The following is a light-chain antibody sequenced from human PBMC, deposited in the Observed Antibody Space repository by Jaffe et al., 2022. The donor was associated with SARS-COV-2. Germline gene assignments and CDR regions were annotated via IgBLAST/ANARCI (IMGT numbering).Light chain of an antibody. V-gene: IGKV2D-29*01. Sequence: DVVMTQTPLSLSVSPGQPASISCKSSQSPLHANGKTYLFWYVQKAGQPPQLLIYEVSNRFSGVPDRFTGSGSGTDFKLKISRVEAEDVGVYYCMQGIQLPLTLGGGTKVEIK. CDR2: EVS. CDR3: MQGIQLPLT. CDR1: QSPLHANGKTY. J-gene: IGKJ4*01.